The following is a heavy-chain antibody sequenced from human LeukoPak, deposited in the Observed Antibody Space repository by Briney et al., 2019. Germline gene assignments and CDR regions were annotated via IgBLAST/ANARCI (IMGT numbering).Heavy chain of an antibody. D-gene: IGHD4/OR15-4a*01. Sequence: SETLSLTCTVSGGSISSYYWSWIRQPAGKGLEWIGRIYTSGSTNYNPSLKSRVTMSVDTSKNQFSLKLSSVAAADTAVYYCARRVTMGRGSFIDYWGQGTLVTVSS. J-gene: IGHJ4*02. CDR2: IYTSGST. CDR3: ARRVTMGRGSFIDY. CDR1: GGSISSYY. V-gene: IGHV4-4*07.